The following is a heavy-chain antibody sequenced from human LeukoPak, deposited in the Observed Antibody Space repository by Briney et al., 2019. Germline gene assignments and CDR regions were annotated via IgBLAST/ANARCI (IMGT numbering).Heavy chain of an antibody. CDR2: IYYSGST. CDR1: GGSISSSSYY. V-gene: IGHV4-39*01. CDR3: ARRPDTYYETHYFDY. J-gene: IGHJ4*02. Sequence: SETLSLTCTVSGGSISSSSYYWGWIRQPPGKGLEWIGSIYYSGSTYYNPSLKSRVTISVDTSKNQFSLKLSSVTAADTAVYYCARRPDTYYETHYFDYWGQGTLVTVSS. D-gene: IGHD3-22*01.